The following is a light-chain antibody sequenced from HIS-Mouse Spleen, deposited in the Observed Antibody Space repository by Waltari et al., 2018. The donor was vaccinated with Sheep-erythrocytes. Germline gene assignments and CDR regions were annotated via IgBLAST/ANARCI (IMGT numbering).Light chain of an antibody. Sequence: DIVMTQTPDSLAVSLGAKATINRQSSQSVLYSSNNKNYLAWYQQKPGQPPKLLIYWASTRESGVPDRFSGSGSGTDFTLTISSLQAEDMAVYYCQQYYSTPLTFGGGTKVEIK. CDR3: QQYYSTPLT. CDR2: WAS. CDR1: QSVLYSSNNKNY. J-gene: IGKJ4*01. V-gene: IGKV4-1*01.